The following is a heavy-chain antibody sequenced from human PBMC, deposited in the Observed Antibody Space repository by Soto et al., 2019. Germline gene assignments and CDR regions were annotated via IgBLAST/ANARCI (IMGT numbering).Heavy chain of an antibody. V-gene: IGHV1-69*13. D-gene: IGHD3-3*02. J-gene: IGHJ3*02. Sequence: ASVKVSCKASGGTFSSYAISWVRQAPGQGLEWMGGIIPIFGTANYAQKFQGRVTITADESTSTAYMELSSLRSEDTAVYYCASTVVAARLTLAVLGPLIAFDIWGQGTMVTVSS. CDR1: GGTFSSYA. CDR2: IIPIFGTA. CDR3: ASTVVAARLTLAVLGPLIAFDI.